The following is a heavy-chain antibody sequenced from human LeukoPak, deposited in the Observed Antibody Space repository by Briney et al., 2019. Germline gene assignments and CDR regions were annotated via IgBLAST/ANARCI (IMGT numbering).Heavy chain of an antibody. J-gene: IGHJ4*02. V-gene: IGHV4-34*01. D-gene: IGHD4-11*01. CDR2: INHSGST. Sequence: SETLSFTCAVYGGSFSGYYWSWIRQPPGKGLEWIGEINHSGSTNYNPSLKSRVTISVDTSKNQFSLKLSSVTAADTAVYYCAIVDYGNYSKDFDYWGQGTLVTVSS. CDR3: AIVDYGNYSKDFDY. CDR1: GGSFSGYY.